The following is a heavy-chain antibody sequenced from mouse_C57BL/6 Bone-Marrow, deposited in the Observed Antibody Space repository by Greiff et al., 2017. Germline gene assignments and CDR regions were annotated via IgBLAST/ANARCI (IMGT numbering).Heavy chain of an antibody. CDR3: ASGGY. CDR2: IDPSDSYT. J-gene: IGHJ2*01. V-gene: IGHV1-59*01. CDR1: GYTFTSYW. Sequence: QVQLQQPGAELVRPGTSVKLSCKASGYTFTSYWMHWVKQRHGQGLEWIGVIDPSDSYTTYNQKFKGKATLTVDTSSSTAYMQLSSLTSEDSAVYYCASGGYWGQGTTLTVSS.